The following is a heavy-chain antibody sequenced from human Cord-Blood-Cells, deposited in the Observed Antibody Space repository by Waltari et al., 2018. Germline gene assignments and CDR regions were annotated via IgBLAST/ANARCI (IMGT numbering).Heavy chain of an antibody. CDR2: NNTIFGTT. V-gene: IGHV1-69*01. Sequence: QVQLVQSGAEVKKPGSSVKVSCKASGGTFSSYAISWVRQAPGQGLEWMGGNNTIFGTTKERQRAQGRVTMTADESTGKAYMEVSSLRSEDTAVYYCALPGGGIKGGLYFDYWGQGTLVTVSS. CDR1: GGTFSSYA. D-gene: IGHD3-16*01. CDR3: ALPGGGIKGGLYFDY. J-gene: IGHJ4*02.